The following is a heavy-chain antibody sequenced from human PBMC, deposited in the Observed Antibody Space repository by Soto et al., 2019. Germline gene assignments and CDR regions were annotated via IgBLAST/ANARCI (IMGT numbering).Heavy chain of an antibody. V-gene: IGHV4-61*01. CDR3: ARLGRCIGDSCYPGYYYGLDV. D-gene: IGHD2-15*01. J-gene: IGHJ6*02. CDR2: IYYSGTT. CDR1: SGSVSSVSSY. Sequence: PPEALSLTCVVSSGSVSSVSSYGSCIRQPPGRGLEWIGYIYYSGTTNYNPSLKSRVTISADTSKNQFSLKLSSVTAAATAVYYCARLGRCIGDSCYPGYYYGLDVWGQGTTVT.